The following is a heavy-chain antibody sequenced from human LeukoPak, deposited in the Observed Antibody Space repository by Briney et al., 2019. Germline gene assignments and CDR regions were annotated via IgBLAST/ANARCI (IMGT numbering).Heavy chain of an antibody. Sequence: SGPTLVKPTQTLTLTCTFSGFSFSTSAAGVGWIRQPPGKALEWLALISWDDTKHYSPSLKSRLTITKDTSKNQVVLIMTNMDPVDTATYYCAHRSHGYGYGIDYWGQGALVTVSS. CDR3: AHRSHGYGYGIDY. CDR1: GFSFSTSAAG. CDR2: ISWDDTK. J-gene: IGHJ4*02. V-gene: IGHV2-5*02. D-gene: IGHD5-18*01.